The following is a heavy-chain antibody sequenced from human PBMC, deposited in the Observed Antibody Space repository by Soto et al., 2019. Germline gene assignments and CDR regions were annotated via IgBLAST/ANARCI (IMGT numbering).Heavy chain of an antibody. D-gene: IGHD4-4*01. Sequence: EVQLVESGGGLVKPGGSLRLSCAASGFTFSSYSMNWVRQAPGKGLEWVSSISSSSSYIYYADSVKGRFTISRDNAKNSLYLRMNSLRAEDTAVYFCACPSDSNSTDAYWGQGTLVTVSS. CDR1: GFTFSSYS. CDR3: ACPSDSNSTDAY. CDR2: ISSSSSYI. V-gene: IGHV3-21*01. J-gene: IGHJ4*02.